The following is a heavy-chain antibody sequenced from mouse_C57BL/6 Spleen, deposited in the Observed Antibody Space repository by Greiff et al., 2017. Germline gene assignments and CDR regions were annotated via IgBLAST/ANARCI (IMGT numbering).Heavy chain of an antibody. D-gene: IGHD1-1*01. CDR1: GYTFTSYW. CDR2: IHPNSGST. Sequence: QVQLKQSGAELVKPGASVKLSCKASGYTFTSYWMHWVKQRPGQGLEWIGMIHPNSGSTNYNEKFKSKATLTVDKSSSTAYMQLSSLTSEDSAVYYCARSLLRSLDYWGQGTTLTVSS. V-gene: IGHV1-64*01. CDR3: ARSLLRSLDY. J-gene: IGHJ2*01.